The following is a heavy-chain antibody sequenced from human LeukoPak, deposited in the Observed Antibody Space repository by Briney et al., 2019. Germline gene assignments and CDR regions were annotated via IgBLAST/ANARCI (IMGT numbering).Heavy chain of an antibody. CDR1: GGSISTGAFS. J-gene: IGHJ5*02. D-gene: IGHD2-2*01. V-gene: IGHV4-30-4*07. Sequence: SETLSLTCAVSGGSISTGAFSWYWLRQTPGQGPEWIGYIYSSGSSYYNPSLQSRFIISVDTSKNQLSLRVTSVTAADTAVYYCARDQLYCSSSSCRNLGWFDPWGQGTLVTVSS. CDR3: ARDQLYCSSSSCRNLGWFDP. CDR2: IYSSGSS.